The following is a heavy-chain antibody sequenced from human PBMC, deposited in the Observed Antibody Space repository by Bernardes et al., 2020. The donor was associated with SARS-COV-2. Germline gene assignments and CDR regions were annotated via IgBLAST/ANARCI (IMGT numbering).Heavy chain of an antibody. D-gene: IGHD6-13*01. CDR3: HAVPPPSSWYDPPMAV. J-gene: IGHJ6*02. CDR1: GFTFSSYG. V-gene: IGHV3-33*01. CDR2: IWYDGSNK. Sequence: GGSLRLSCAASGFTFSSYGMHWVRQAPGKGLEWVAVIWYDGSNKYYADSVKGRFTISRDNSKNTLYLQMNSLRAEDTAVYYCHAVPPPSSWYDPPMAVWGQGTTVTVSS.